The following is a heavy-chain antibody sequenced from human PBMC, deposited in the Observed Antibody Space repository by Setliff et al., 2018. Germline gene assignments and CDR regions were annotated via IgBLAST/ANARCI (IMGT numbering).Heavy chain of an antibody. Sequence: SETLSLTCTVSGGPISSGIYYWSWIRQPAGKGLEWIGHIYTSGSTNYNPSLKSRVTISVDTSKNQFSLRLSSVTAADTAVYYCARAGPYYDFWSGYYRTMDVWGKGTTVTVS. V-gene: IGHV4-61*09. CDR1: GGPISSGIYY. CDR3: ARAGPYYDFWSGYYRTMDV. CDR2: IYTSGST. J-gene: IGHJ6*03. D-gene: IGHD3-3*01.